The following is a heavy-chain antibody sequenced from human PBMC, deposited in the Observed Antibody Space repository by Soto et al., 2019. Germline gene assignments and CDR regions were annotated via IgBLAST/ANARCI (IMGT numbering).Heavy chain of an antibody. J-gene: IGHJ6*02. V-gene: IGHV4-30-4*08. D-gene: IGHD2-21*02. Sequence: QVQLQQSGPGLVEPLQTLSLTCAVSGGSISSEYFHWTWIRQSPGKGLEWIGYIHYTGSIMYNPSFKSRLTMAVDTTKNQFSLQLTSVTASDTALYFCAREDDGGDRDYYGLDVWGQGTSVTVSS. CDR1: GGSISSEYFH. CDR3: AREDDGGDRDYYGLDV. CDR2: IHYTGSI.